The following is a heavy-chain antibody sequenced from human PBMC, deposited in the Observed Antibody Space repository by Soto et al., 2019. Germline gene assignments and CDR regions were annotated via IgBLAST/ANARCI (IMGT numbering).Heavy chain of an antibody. V-gene: IGHV1-46*01. CDR2: INPSGGSA. J-gene: IGHJ4*02. D-gene: IGHD1-26*01. CDR1: GYTFTSYL. CDR3: ARVLGGATPFFVY. Sequence: ASVKVSCKASGYTFTSYLIHWVRQAPGQGLEWMGIINPSGGSANYAQKFQGRVTMTRDTSTSTVYMELSSLRSEDTAVYYCARVLGGATPFFVYWGQGTLVTVSS.